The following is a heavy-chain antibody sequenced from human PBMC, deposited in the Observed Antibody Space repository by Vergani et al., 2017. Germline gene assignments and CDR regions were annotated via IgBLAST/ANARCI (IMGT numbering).Heavy chain of an antibody. J-gene: IGHJ6*02. V-gene: IGHV1-8*01. Sequence: QVQLVQSGAEVKKPGASVKVSCKASGYTFTSYDINWVRQATGQGLEWMGWMNPNSGNTGYAQKFQGRVTMTRYTSKSKAYMEMISLRSEDTAVYYCARDLPATPCQWLVLYYYYYGMDVWGQGTTVTVSS. CDR1: GYTFTSYD. CDR2: MNPNSGNT. CDR3: ARDLPATPCQWLVLYYYYYGMDV. D-gene: IGHD6-19*01.